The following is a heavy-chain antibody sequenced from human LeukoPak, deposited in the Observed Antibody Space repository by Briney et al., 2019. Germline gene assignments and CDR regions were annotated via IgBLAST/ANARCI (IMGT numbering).Heavy chain of an antibody. CDR3: ARRCSSTSCHGKYFDY. CDR1: GFTFSSYR. D-gene: IGHD2-2*01. Sequence: KPGGSLRLSCAASGFTFSSYRMNWVRQAPGKGLEWIGEINHSGSTNYNPSLKSRVTISVDTSKNQFSLKLSSVTAADTAVYYCARRCSSTSCHGKYFDYWGQGTLVTVSS. J-gene: IGHJ4*02. CDR2: INHSGST. V-gene: IGHV4-34*01.